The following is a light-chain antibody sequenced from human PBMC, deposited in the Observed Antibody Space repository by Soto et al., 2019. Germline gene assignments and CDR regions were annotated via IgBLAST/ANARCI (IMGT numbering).Light chain of an antibody. J-gene: IGLJ1*01. CDR2: EGI. V-gene: IGLV2-23*01. CDR3: CSYAGSGTDNYV. Sequence: QSVLTQPASVSGSPGQSITISCTGTSSDIGTYNLVSWYQHYPGKAPKLMIYEGIKRPSGVSNRFSGSKSGNTAFLTISGLQAEDEADYYCCSYAGSGTDNYVFGSGTQGHRP. CDR1: SSDIGTYNL.